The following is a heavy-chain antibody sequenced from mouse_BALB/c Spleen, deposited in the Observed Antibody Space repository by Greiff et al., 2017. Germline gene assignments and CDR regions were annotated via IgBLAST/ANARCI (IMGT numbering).Heavy chain of an antibody. D-gene: IGHD1-1*01. CDR3: ARDWGSSSTWFAY. Sequence: DVKLVESGGGLVQPGGSLRLSCATSGFTFTDYYMSWVRQPPGKALEWLGFIRNKANGYTTEYSASVKGRFTISRDNSQSILYLQMNTLRAEDSATYYCARDWGSSSTWFAYWGQGTLVTVSA. V-gene: IGHV7-3*02. CDR2: IRNKANGYTT. J-gene: IGHJ3*01. CDR1: GFTFTDYY.